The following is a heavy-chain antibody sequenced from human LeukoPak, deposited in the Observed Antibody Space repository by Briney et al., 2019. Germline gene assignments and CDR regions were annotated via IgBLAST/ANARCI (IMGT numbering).Heavy chain of an antibody. D-gene: IGHD5-18*01. CDR1: GGSISRYY. CDR3: ARSRLWDTAMVGFDY. V-gene: IGHV4-59*01. Sequence: SETLSLTCTVSGGSISRYYWSWIRQPPGKGLEWIGYIYYSGSTNYNPSLKSRVTISVDTSKNQFSLKLSSVTAADTAVYYCARSRLWDTAMVGFDYWGQGTLVTVSS. CDR2: IYYSGST. J-gene: IGHJ4*02.